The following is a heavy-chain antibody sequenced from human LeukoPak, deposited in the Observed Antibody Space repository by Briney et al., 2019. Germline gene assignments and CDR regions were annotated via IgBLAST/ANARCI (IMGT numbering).Heavy chain of an antibody. V-gene: IGHV3-53*01. CDR2: ICSGGST. Sequence: GGSLRLSCAVSGFTVSRNYMSWVRQAPGKGLEWVSVICSGGSTDYADSVKGRFTISRDNSKNTVYLQMNSLRPEDTAMYYCAREGGYVFDYWGQGTLVTVSS. D-gene: IGHD5-12*01. J-gene: IGHJ4*02. CDR1: GFTVSRNY. CDR3: AREGGYVFDY.